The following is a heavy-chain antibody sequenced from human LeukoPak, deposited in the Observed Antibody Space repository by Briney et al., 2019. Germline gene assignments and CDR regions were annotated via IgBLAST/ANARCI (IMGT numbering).Heavy chain of an antibody. Sequence: SETLSLTCTVSGYSISSGYYWAWIRQPPGKGLXXXXXXXXXGSTYYNPSLKSRVTISVDTSKNQFSLKLTSVTAADTAVYYCARVRGYCSSTICYRYYFDYWGQGTLVTVSS. J-gene: IGHJ4*02. CDR2: XXXXGST. D-gene: IGHD2-2*01. CDR3: ARVRGYCSSTICYRYYFDY. V-gene: IGHV4-38-2*02. CDR1: GYSISSGYY.